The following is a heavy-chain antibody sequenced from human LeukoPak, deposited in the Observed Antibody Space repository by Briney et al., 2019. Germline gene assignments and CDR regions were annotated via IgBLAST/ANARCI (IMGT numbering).Heavy chain of an antibody. D-gene: IGHD1-26*01. J-gene: IGHJ4*02. V-gene: IGHV5-51*01. CDR3: ARVRGSYDDY. CDR2: IYPGDSDT. Sequence: GWVRQPPGKGLEWMGIIYPGDSDTRYSPSFQGQVTISADKSISTAYLQWSSLKASDTAMYYCARVRGSYDDYWGQGTLVTVSS.